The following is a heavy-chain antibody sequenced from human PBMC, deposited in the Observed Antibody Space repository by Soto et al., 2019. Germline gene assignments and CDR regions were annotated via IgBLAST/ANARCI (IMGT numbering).Heavy chain of an antibody. D-gene: IGHD3-3*02. Sequence: PGGSLRLSCAASGFTFSSCGMHWVRQAPGKGLEWVAVISYGGSDKYYADSVKGRFTISRDNSKSTLFLQLNGLRAEDTAVYYCANDLFSSYYSGMDVWGQGTTVTVSS. CDR2: ISYGGSDK. J-gene: IGHJ6*02. CDR3: ANDLFSSYYSGMDV. CDR1: GFTFSSCG. V-gene: IGHV3-30*18.